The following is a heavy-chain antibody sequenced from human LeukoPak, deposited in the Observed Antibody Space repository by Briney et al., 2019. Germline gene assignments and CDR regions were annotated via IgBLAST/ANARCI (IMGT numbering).Heavy chain of an antibody. J-gene: IGHJ4*02. CDR3: ARDYGYSFDY. D-gene: IGHD5-18*01. Sequence: GGSLRLSCAASGFTFNNYWMKWVRQAPGKGLEWVATIKQEGSGKYYVDSVKGRFTISRDNAGSSLYLQMDSLRADDTAVYYCARDYGYSFDYWGQGTLVTVSS. V-gene: IGHV3-7*04. CDR2: IKQEGSGK. CDR1: GFTFNNYW.